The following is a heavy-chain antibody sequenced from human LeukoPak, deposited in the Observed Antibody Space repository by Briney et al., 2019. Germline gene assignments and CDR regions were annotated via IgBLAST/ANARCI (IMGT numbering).Heavy chain of an antibody. V-gene: IGHV3-33*01. Sequence: PGGSLRLSCAASGFTFSSYGMHWVRQAPGKGLEWVAVIWYDGSNKYYADSVKGRFTISRDNSKNTLYLQMNSLRAEDTAVYYCARGFYYDSSGHYVYYFDYWGQGTLVTVSS. CDR1: GFTFSSYG. D-gene: IGHD3-22*01. J-gene: IGHJ4*02. CDR3: ARGFYYDSSGHYVYYFDY. CDR2: IWYDGSNK.